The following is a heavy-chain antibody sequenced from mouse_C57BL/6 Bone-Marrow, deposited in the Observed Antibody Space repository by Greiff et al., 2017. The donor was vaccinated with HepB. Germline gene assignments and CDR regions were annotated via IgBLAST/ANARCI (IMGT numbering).Heavy chain of an antibody. D-gene: IGHD1-1*01. V-gene: IGHV14-1*01. Sequence: EVQLQQSGAELVRPGASVKLSCTASGFNIKDYYMHWVKQRPEQGLEWIGRIDPEDGDTEYAPKFQGKATMTADTSSNTAYLQLSSLTSEDTAVYYCTYYYGKDYYAMDYWGQGTSVTVSS. J-gene: IGHJ4*01. CDR3: TYYYGKDYYAMDY. CDR2: IDPEDGDT. CDR1: GFNIKDYY.